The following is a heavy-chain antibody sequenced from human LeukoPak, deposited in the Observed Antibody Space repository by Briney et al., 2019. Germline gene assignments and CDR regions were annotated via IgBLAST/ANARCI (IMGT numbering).Heavy chain of an antibody. D-gene: IGHD3-16*02. Sequence: ASVKVSCKASGYTFTGYYMHWVRQAPGQGLEWMGWINANSRGTNYAQKVQGRVTMTRDTSISTAYMELSRLRSDDTAVYYCVLSSLVSRGYYYMDVWGKGTTVTVSS. CDR2: INANSRGT. V-gene: IGHV1-2*02. CDR1: GYTFTGYY. CDR3: VLSSLVSRGYYYMDV. J-gene: IGHJ6*03.